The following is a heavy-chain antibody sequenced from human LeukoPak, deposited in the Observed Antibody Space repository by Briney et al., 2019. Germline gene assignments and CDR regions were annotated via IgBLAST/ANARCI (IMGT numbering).Heavy chain of an antibody. D-gene: IGHD3-10*01. CDR2: INPNSGGT. CDR3: ARGWVYGSGSYYFDY. J-gene: IGHJ4*02. V-gene: IGHV1-2*06. CDR1: GYTFTGYY. Sequence: ASAKVSCKASGYTFTGYYTHWVRQAPGQGLEWMGRINPNSGGTNYAQKFQGRVTMTRDTSISTAYMELSRLGSDDTAVYYCARGWVYGSGSYYFDYWGQGTLVTVSS.